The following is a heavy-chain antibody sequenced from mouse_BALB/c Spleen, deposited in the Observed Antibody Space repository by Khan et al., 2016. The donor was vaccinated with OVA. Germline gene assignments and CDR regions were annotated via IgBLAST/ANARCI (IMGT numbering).Heavy chain of an antibody. Sequence: EVELVESGGGVVKPGGSLKLSCSASGFTFSSFAMSWVRQTPEKRLEWVATISSGGHYTFYPDSVKGRFTISRDSARNTLYLQMSSLRSEDTAMYYCARSLVDYYSMDCWGQGTSVTVSS. D-gene: IGHD2-2*01. CDR2: ISSGGHYT. J-gene: IGHJ4*01. V-gene: IGHV5-9-3*01. CDR1: GFTFSSFA. CDR3: ARSLVDYYSMDC.